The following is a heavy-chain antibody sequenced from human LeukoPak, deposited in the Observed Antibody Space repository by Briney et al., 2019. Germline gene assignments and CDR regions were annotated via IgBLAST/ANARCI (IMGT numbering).Heavy chain of an antibody. CDR3: ARDQDYYDSSGPSYYFDY. Sequence: SQTLSLTCTVSGGSISSGSYYWSWIRQPAGKGLEWIGRIYTSGSTNYNPSLKSRFTISVDTSKNQFSLKLSSVTAADTAVYYCARDQDYYDSSGPSYYFDYWGQGTLVTVSS. V-gene: IGHV4-61*02. D-gene: IGHD3-22*01. CDR2: IYTSGST. CDR1: GGSISSGSYY. J-gene: IGHJ4*02.